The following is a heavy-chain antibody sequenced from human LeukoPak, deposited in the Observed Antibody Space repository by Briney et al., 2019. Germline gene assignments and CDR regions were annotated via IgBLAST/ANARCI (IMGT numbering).Heavy chain of an antibody. CDR2: MYSSGST. CDR3: ARGRVGGTAIDY. V-gene: IGHV4-61*02. J-gene: IGHJ4*02. Sequence: SETLSLTCTVSGGSISSGSFYWSWIRQPAGKGLEWIGRMYSSGSTNYNPSLKSRVTISVDTSKNQFSLKLSSVTAADTAVYYCARGRVGGTAIDYWGQGTLVTVSS. D-gene: IGHD1-26*01. CDR1: GGSISSGSFY.